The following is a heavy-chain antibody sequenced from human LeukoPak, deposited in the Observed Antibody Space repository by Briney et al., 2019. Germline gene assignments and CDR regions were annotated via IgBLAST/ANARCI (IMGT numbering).Heavy chain of an antibody. V-gene: IGHV1-69*04. CDR3: ASLTSLHEAFDI. CDR2: IIPILGIA. Sequence: SVKVSFKASGGTFSSYAISWVRQAPGQGLEWMGRIIPILGIANYAQKFQGRVTITADKSTSTAYMELSSLRSEDTAVYYCASLTSLHEAFDIWGQGTMVTVSS. CDR1: GGTFSSYA. J-gene: IGHJ3*02.